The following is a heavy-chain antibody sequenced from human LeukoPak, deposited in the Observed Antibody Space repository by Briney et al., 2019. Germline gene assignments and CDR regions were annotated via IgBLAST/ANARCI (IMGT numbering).Heavy chain of an antibody. Sequence: SETLSLTCTVSDVSINSHFWSWIRQPAGKGLEYIGRIYASGSTNYNPSLKSRVTMSVDTSKNQFFLKLTSVTAADTAVYYCARLLVVESGFDPWGQGTLVTVSS. V-gene: IGHV4-4*07. J-gene: IGHJ5*02. CDR1: DVSINSHF. CDR2: IYASGST. CDR3: ARLLVVESGFDP. D-gene: IGHD2-15*01.